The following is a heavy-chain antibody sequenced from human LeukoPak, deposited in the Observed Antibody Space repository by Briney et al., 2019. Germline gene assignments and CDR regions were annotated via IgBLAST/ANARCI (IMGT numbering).Heavy chain of an antibody. Sequence: PSETLSLTCTVSGGSISRNNYYWGWIRQPPGKGLEWIGSIYYSGTTYYNPSLKSRVTISVDTSKNQFSLKLSSVTAADTAVYYCARALKSLYSSGSKPHFDYWGQGTLVTVSS. CDR1: GGSISRNNYY. V-gene: IGHV4-39*07. CDR3: ARALKSLYSSGSKPHFDY. CDR2: IYYSGTT. J-gene: IGHJ4*02. D-gene: IGHD6-19*01.